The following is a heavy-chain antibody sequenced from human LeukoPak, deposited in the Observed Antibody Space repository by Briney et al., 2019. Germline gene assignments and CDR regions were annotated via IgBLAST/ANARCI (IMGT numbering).Heavy chain of an antibody. CDR2: INEDGSEK. CDR3: ARDTRYIGTY. D-gene: IGHD1-26*01. Sequence: GSLRLSCAASGLPFSTFWMSWVRQAPGKGLEWLATINEDGSEKYYVDSVKGRFTISRDNAKNSLHLEMNSLRAEDTGIYYCARDTRYIGTYWGLGTLVTVSS. CDR1: GLPFSTFW. J-gene: IGHJ4*02. V-gene: IGHV3-7*01.